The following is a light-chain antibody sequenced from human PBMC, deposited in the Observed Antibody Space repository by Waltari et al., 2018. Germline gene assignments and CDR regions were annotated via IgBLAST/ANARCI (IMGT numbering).Light chain of an antibody. CDR1: GTDVEGYDP. CDR3: SSYAGGSSLM. V-gene: IGLV2-8*01. CDR2: EVT. Sequence: QSALTQPPSASGSPGQSITIPCPGIGTDVEGYDPFFWYQQPPGNAPKLLIYEVTKRPSGVPDRFSGSKSDNTASLAVSGLQAEDEADYYCSSYAGGSSLMFGGGTKLTVL. J-gene: IGLJ3*02.